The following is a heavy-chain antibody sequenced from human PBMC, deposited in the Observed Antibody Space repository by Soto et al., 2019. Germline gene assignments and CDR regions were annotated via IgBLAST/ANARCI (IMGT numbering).Heavy chain of an antibody. CDR3: ARHRILYYYGMDV. V-gene: IGHV4-31*03. J-gene: IGHJ6*02. CDR2: IYYSGST. CDR1: GGSISSGGYY. Sequence: QVQLQESGPGLVKPSQTLSLTCTVSGGSISSGGYYWSWIRQHPGKGLEWIGYIYYSGSTYYNPSLKSRVTISVATSKNQFSLKLSSVTAADTAVYYCARHRILYYYGMDVWGQGTTVTVSS.